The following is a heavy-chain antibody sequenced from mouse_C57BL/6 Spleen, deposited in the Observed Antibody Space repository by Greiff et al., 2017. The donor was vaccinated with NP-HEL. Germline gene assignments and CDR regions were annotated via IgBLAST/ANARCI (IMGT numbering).Heavy chain of an antibody. D-gene: IGHD1-1*01. CDR2: INPNNGGT. V-gene: IGHV1-26*01. CDR1: GYTFTDYY. Sequence: VQLQQSGPELVKPGASVKISCKASGYTFTDYYMNWVKQSHGKSLEWIGDINPNNGGTSYNQKFKGKATLTVDKSSSTAYMELRSLTSEDSAVYYCARRGKFITTVEWYFDVWGTGTTVTVSS. CDR3: ARRGKFITTVEWYFDV. J-gene: IGHJ1*03.